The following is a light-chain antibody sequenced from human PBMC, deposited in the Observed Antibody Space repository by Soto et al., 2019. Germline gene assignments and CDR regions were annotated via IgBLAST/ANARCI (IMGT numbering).Light chain of an antibody. V-gene: IGKV1-39*01. CDR3: QQSFGPPYT. J-gene: IGKJ2*01. CDR1: QRLGRR. CDR2: ETS. Sequence: DIQMTQSPSSLSASVGDRVTITCRASQRLGRRLTWYQQKAGEAPKLLIYETSNLQNGVPSRFSGSGSETDFTLTINSLQPEDFAGYYCQQSFGPPYTFGQGTKLE.